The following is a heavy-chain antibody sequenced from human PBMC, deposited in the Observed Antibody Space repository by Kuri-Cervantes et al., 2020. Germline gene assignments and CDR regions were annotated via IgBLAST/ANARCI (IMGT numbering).Heavy chain of an antibody. CDR1: GASISSSSNY. J-gene: IGHJ5*02. CDR3: ARSVRYWFDP. Sequence: GSLRLSCTVSGASISSSSNYWGWIRQPPGKGLEWIGSISYHGNTDYNPSLKSRLTISLDTSKNLFSLKLSSVTAADTAVYYCARSVRYWFDPWGQGTLVTVSS. CDR2: ISYHGNT. V-gene: IGHV4-39*02.